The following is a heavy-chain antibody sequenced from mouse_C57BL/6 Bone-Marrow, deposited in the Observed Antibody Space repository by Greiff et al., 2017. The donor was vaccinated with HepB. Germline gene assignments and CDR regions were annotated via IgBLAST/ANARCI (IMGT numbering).Heavy chain of an antibody. V-gene: IGHV1-55*01. J-gene: IGHJ2*01. CDR2: IYPGSGST. CDR3: ARGYGNYVNYFDY. CDR1: GYTFTSYW. D-gene: IGHD2-10*02. Sequence: QVQLQQPGAELVKPGASVTMSCKASGYTFTSYWITWVKQRPGQGLEWIGDIYPGSGSTNYNEKFKSKATLTVDTSSSTAYMQLSSLTSEDSAVYYCARGYGNYVNYFDYWGKGTTLTVSS.